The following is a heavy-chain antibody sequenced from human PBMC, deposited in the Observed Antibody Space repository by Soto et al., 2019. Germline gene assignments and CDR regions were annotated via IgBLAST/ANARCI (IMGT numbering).Heavy chain of an antibody. CDR1: GFTFSSYA. CDR3: AKEIVVVVAATPDY. CDR2: ISGSGGST. J-gene: IGHJ4*02. Sequence: HGGSLRLSCAASGFTFSSYAMSWVRQAPGKGLEWVSAISGSGGSTYYADSVKGRFTISRDNSKNTLYLQMNSLRAEDTAVYYCAKEIVVVVAATPDYWGQGTLVTVSS. V-gene: IGHV3-23*01. D-gene: IGHD2-15*01.